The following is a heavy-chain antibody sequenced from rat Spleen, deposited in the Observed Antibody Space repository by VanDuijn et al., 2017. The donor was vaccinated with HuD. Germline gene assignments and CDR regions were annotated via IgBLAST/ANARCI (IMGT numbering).Heavy chain of an antibody. J-gene: IGHJ3*01. CDR3: ARQGDNYGWFAY. Sequence: EVQLVESGGGLVQPGRSQKLSCVVSGFTFSRSAMAWVRQAPTKGLEWVTTISYDGGSTYYRDSVKGRFTISRDNAKSSLYLQMDSLRSEDTASYYCARQGDNYGWFAYWGQGTLVTVSS. CDR1: GFTFSRSA. CDR2: ISYDGGST. V-gene: IGHV5-29*01. D-gene: IGHD1-10*01.